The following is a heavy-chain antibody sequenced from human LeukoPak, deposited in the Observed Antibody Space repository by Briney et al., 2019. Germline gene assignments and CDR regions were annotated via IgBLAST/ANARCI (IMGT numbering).Heavy chain of an antibody. D-gene: IGHD1-26*01. CDR3: AKNTWELLQ. Sequence: SETLSLTCTVSGGSISSYYWSWIRQPPGKGLEWIGYIYYSGSTNYNPSLKSRVTISVDTSKNQFSLKLSSVTAADTAVYYCAKNTWELLQWGQGTLVTVSS. CDR1: GGSISSYY. J-gene: IGHJ4*02. V-gene: IGHV4-59*01. CDR2: IYYSGST.